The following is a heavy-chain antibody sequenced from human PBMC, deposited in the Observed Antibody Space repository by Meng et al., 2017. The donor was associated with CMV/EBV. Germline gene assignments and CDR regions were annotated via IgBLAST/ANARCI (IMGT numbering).Heavy chain of an antibody. CDR3: ARHDWNYRSHYYYGMDV. CDR1: GFTFSSYA. Sequence: GGSLRLSCAASGFTFSSYAMHWVRQAPGKGLEWVAVISYDGSNKYYADSVKGRFTISRDNSKNTLYLQMNSLRAEDTAMYYCARHDWNYRSHYYYGMDVWGQGTTVTVSS. V-gene: IGHV3-30-3*01. D-gene: IGHD1-7*01. J-gene: IGHJ6*02. CDR2: ISYDGSNK.